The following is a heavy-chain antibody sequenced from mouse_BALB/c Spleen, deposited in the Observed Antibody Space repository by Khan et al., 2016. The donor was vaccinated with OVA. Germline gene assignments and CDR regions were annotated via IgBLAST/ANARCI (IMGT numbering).Heavy chain of an antibody. CDR2: IWGDGSI. CDR3: AKLRVFYFDY. Sequence: QVQLKESGPGLVAPSQSLSITCTVSGFSLTSNGVSWVRQPPGKGLEWLGVIWGDGSINYHSVLKSRLSISKDNSKSQVFLKLNKLPTDDTATYYCAKLRVFYFDYWGQGTTLTVSS. CDR1: GFSLTSNG. V-gene: IGHV2-3*01. D-gene: IGHD2-10*02. J-gene: IGHJ2*01.